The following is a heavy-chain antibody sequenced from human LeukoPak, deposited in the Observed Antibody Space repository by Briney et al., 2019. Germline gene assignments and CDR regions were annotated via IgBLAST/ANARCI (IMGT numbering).Heavy chain of an antibody. CDR3: AREGGYSYGLIDY. CDR1: GLTYSDYY. CDR2: ISSSSVYT. D-gene: IGHD5-18*01. V-gene: IGHV3-11*06. Sequence: GGSLRLSCTTSGLTYSDYYMSWIRQAPGKGLEWVSYISSSSVYTDYADSVKGRFTISRDNGKNSLFLQMNSLRAEDTAVYYCAREGGYSYGLIDYWGQGTLVTVSS. J-gene: IGHJ4*02.